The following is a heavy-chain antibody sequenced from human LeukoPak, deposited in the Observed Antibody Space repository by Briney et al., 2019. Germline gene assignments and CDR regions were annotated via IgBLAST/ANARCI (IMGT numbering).Heavy chain of an antibody. D-gene: IGHD2/OR15-2a*01. CDR2: IKSETFGGTS. J-gene: IGHJ4*02. CDR1: GFTFTSAW. Sequence: PGGSLRLSCAASGFTFTSAWMAWVRQAPGKGLEGMGRIKSETFGGTSDYAAPVQGRFTISRDDSKNTLDLQMNSLKTEDTAVYYCTKTLHSDTTFGDWGQGTLVTVSS. V-gene: IGHV3-15*01. CDR3: TKTLHSDTTFGD.